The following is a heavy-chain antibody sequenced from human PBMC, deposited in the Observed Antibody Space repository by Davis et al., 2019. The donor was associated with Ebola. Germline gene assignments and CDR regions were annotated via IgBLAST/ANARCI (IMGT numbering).Heavy chain of an antibody. CDR3: ARPKYYYDSSGYYSY. CDR1: GGSISSYY. Sequence: MPSETLSLTCTVSGGSISSYYWSWIRQPPGKGLEWIGYIYYSGSTNYNPSLKSRVTISVDKSKNQFSLKLSSVTAADTAVYYCARPKYYYDSSGYYSYWGQGTLVTVSS. CDR2: IYYSGST. D-gene: IGHD3-22*01. V-gene: IGHV4-59*12. J-gene: IGHJ4*02.